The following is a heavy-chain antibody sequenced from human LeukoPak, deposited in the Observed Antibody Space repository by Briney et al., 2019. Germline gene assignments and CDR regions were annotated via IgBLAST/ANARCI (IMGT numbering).Heavy chain of an antibody. V-gene: IGHV3-30-3*01. Sequence: PGRSLRLSCAASGFTFSGYAMHWVRQAPGKGLEWVAVISYDGSNKYYADSVKGRFTISRDNSKNTLYRQMSSLRAEDTAVYYCARDKEIVVVPAATLDYWGQGTLVTVSS. CDR3: ARDKEIVVVPAATLDY. CDR1: GFTFSGYA. J-gene: IGHJ4*02. CDR2: ISYDGSNK. D-gene: IGHD2-2*01.